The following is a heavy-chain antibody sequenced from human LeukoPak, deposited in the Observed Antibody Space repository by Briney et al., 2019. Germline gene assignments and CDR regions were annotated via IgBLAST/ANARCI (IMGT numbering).Heavy chain of an antibody. J-gene: IGHJ4*02. Sequence: GGSLRLSCAASGFTFSSYSMNWVRQAPGKGLEWVSSISSSSSCIYYADSVKGRFTISRDNAKNSLYLQMNSLRAEDTAVYYCAGALEVGYTSYWGQGTLVTVSS. CDR1: GFTFSSYS. D-gene: IGHD5-18*01. CDR3: AGALEVGYTSY. V-gene: IGHV3-21*01. CDR2: ISSSSSCI.